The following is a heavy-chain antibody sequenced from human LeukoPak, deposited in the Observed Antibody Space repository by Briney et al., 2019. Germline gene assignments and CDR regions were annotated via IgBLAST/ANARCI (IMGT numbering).Heavy chain of an antibody. CDR1: GFTFSSYG. CDR3: AKDRGDGYNRYFDY. CDR2: ISGSGGST. J-gene: IGHJ4*02. D-gene: IGHD5-24*01. V-gene: IGHV3-23*01. Sequence: PGGSLRLSCAASGFTFSSYGMSWVRQAPGKGLEWVSAISGSGGSTYYADSVKGRFTISRDNSKNTLYLQMNSLRAEDTAVYYCAKDRGDGYNRYFDYWGQGTLVTVSS.